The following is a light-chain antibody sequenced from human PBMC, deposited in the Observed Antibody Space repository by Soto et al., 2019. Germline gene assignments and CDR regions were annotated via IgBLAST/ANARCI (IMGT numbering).Light chain of an antibody. Sequence: QCVLTQPPSVSGAPGQRVTISCTGSNSNIGAGYDVHWYQQFPGTAPKLLIYGNINRPSGVPDRFSGSKSGPSASLAITGLQAEDEADYYCQSYDSRLSNYVFGGGTKVTVL. V-gene: IGLV1-40*01. CDR1: NSNIGAGYD. J-gene: IGLJ1*01. CDR2: GNI. CDR3: QSYDSRLSNYV.